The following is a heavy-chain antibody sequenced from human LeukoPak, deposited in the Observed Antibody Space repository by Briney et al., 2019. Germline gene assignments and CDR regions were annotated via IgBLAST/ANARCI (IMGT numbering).Heavy chain of an antibody. J-gene: IGHJ4*02. CDR3: AKSGGYDFWSSPTFDY. D-gene: IGHD3-3*01. V-gene: IGHV3-11*01. CDR2: ISGSGSTT. Sequence: GGSLRLSCAASGFTFSDYYMSWVRQAPGKGLEWVSYISGSGSTTDYADSVKGRFTISRDNAKNSLYLQMNSLRAEDTAFYYCAKSGGYDFWSSPTFDYWGQGTLVTVSS. CDR1: GFTFSDYY.